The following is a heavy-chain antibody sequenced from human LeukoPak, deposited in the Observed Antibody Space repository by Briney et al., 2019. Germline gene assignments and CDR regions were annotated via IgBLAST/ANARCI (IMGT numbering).Heavy chain of an antibody. CDR1: GFTFSSYG. CDR3: AKGIYREDKGGPLGYYFDY. D-gene: IGHD3-16*02. V-gene: IGHV3-23*01. J-gene: IGHJ4*02. CDR2: ISGSGGST. Sequence: GGALRLSCAASGFTFSSYGMSWVRQAPGKGLEWVSAISGSGGSTYYADSVKGRFTISRDNSKNTLYLQMNSLRAEDTAVYYCAKGIYREDKGGPLGYYFDYWGQGTLVTVSS.